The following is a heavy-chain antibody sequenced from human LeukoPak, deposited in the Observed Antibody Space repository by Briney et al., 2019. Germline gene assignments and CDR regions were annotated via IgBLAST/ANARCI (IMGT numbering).Heavy chain of an antibody. CDR1: GGSISSHY. CDR2: IYYSGST. Sequence: PSETLSLTCTVSGGSISSHYWSWIRQPPGKGLEWIGYIYYSGSTNYNPSLKSRVTISVDTSKNQFSLKLSSVTAADTAVYYCARGAAFYGRYYYYYMDVWGKGDTVTVSS. D-gene: IGHD4-17*01. J-gene: IGHJ6*03. CDR3: ARGAAFYGRYYYYYMDV. V-gene: IGHV4-59*11.